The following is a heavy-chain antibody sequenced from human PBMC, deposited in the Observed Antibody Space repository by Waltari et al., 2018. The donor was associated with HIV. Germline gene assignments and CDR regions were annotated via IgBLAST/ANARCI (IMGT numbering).Heavy chain of an antibody. CDR2: IKSKIDGGTT. CDR3: TTVGLRYGSGSYPFDH. J-gene: IGHJ4*02. Sequence: EVQLVESGGGLVKPGGSLRLSCAASGFTFSNAWMNWVRHSPGKGLEWVGRIKSKIDGGTTEYAAPVKGGFTISRDDSKNTLYLQMTSLKTEDTAVYYCTTVGLRYGSGSYPFDHWGQGTLVTVSS. CDR1: GFTFSNAW. D-gene: IGHD3-10*01. V-gene: IGHV3-15*01.